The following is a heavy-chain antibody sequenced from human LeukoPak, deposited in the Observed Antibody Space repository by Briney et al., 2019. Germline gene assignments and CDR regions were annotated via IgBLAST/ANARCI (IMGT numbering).Heavy chain of an antibody. J-gene: IGHJ4*02. CDR3: ARALYCSGGTCYFGY. V-gene: IGHV4-4*07. D-gene: IGHD2-15*01. Sequence: SETLSLTCTVSGGSISSCYWSWIRQPAGKGLEWIGRIYTSGSTNYNASLKSRVSMSVDTSKNQFSLKLSSVTAADTAVCYCARALYCSGGTCYFGYWGQGTLVTVSS. CDR2: IYTSGST. CDR1: GGSISSCY.